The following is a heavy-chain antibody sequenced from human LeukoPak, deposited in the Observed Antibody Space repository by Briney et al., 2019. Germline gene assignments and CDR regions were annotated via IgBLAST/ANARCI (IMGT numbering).Heavy chain of an antibody. CDR3: ARGNGGYSGYDHDANPDV. CDR1: GGSINSYY. J-gene: IGHJ6*04. D-gene: IGHD5-12*01. Sequence: SETLSLTCTVSGGSINSYYWSWIRQPPGKGLEWIGYIYYSGSTNYNPSLRSRVTISVDTSKNQFSLKLSSVTAADTAVYYCARGNGGYSGYDHDANPDVWGKGTTVTISS. V-gene: IGHV4-59*01. CDR2: IYYSGST.